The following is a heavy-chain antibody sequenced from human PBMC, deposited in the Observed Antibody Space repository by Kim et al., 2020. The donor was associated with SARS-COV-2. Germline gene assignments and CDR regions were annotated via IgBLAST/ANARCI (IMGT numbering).Heavy chain of an antibody. Sequence: ASVKVSCKASGYTFTDYGVSWVRQAPGHGLEWLGWISAYNGNTNYAQKVQDRVTMTTDAYTDTASMELRSLRSDDTAVYYCVRDRSGRDWFDPWGQGTLVTVSS. CDR2: ISAYNGNT. CDR3: VRDRSGRDWFDP. J-gene: IGHJ5*02. CDR1: GYTFTDYG. V-gene: IGHV1-18*01.